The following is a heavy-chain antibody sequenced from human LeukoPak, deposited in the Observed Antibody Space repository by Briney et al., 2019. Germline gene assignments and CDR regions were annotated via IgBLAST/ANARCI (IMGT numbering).Heavy chain of an antibody. Sequence: SETLSLTCGVYGESFSGHYCSWIRQPPRKGLEWIGEINHSGNTNYNPSLKSRVTISVDTSKNQFSLKLTSVTAADTAVYYCARGEVGADRNFDSWGQGTLVTVSS. J-gene: IGHJ4*02. CDR3: ARGEVGADRNFDS. D-gene: IGHD1-26*01. CDR2: INHSGNT. CDR1: GESFSGHY. V-gene: IGHV4-34*01.